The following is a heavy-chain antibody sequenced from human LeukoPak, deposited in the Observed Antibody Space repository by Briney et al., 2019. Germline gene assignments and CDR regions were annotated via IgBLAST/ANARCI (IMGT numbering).Heavy chain of an antibody. Sequence: GAAVKDSCKASGYTFTGYYMHWVRQAPGQGLEGMGWINPNSGGTNYAQKFQGRVTMTRDTSTSKAYMELSRLRSDDTAVYYCAREAVEMAITHFDYWGQGTLVTVSS. V-gene: IGHV1-2*02. D-gene: IGHD5-24*01. J-gene: IGHJ4*02. CDR1: GYTFTGYY. CDR2: INPNSGGT. CDR3: AREAVEMAITHFDY.